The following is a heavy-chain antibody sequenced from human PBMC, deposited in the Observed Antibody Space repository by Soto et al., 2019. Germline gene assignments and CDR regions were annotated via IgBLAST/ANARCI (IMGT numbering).Heavy chain of an antibody. Sequence: GESLKIIGKGSGYILLISCRGWVRQMPGKGLEWMGIIYPGDSDTRYSPSFQGQVTISADKSISTAYLQWSSLKASDTAMYYCARHEGPWGQGHLVTGSS. V-gene: IGHV5-51*01. CDR2: IYPGDSDT. CDR3: ARHEGP. CDR1: GYILLISC. J-gene: IGHJ5*02.